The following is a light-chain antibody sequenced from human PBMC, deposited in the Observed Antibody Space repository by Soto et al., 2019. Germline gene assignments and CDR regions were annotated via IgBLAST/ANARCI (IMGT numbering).Light chain of an antibody. CDR1: NSDVGGYNC. J-gene: IGLJ1*01. Sequence: QSVLTQHACVAVSPGEAVIISCTGTNSDVGGYNCGSWYQQQPGKAPELMSYEVSHRTSGVSNRFSGSKSDNTASLTISGLQAEDEADYYCSSYTSISTLYVFGTGTKVTVL. CDR3: SSYTSISTLYV. CDR2: EVS. V-gene: IGLV2-14*01.